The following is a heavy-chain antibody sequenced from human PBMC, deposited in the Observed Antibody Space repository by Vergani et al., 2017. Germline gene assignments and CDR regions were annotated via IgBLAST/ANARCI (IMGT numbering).Heavy chain of an antibody. CDR1: GYSISSGHY. Sequence: QVQLQESGPGLVKPSGPLSLTCAVSGYSISSGHYWGWIRQPPGKGLEWFGSIYHSGSTYYHPSLKSRITISVDTSKNQFSLKMSSVTAADTAVYYCARDYTYYDILTGDAPGGFDYWSQGTLVTVSS. J-gene: IGHJ4*02. V-gene: IGHV4-38-2*01. D-gene: IGHD3-9*01. CDR2: IYHSGST. CDR3: ARDYTYYDILTGDAPGGFDY.